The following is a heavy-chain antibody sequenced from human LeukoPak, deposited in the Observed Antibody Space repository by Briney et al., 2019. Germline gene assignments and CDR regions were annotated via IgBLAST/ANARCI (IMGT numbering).Heavy chain of an antibody. CDR2: LNPDSAGT. D-gene: IGHD1-7*01. Sequence: GASVKVSCTASGYTFNGYYMHWVRQAPGQGLGWMGWLNPDSAGTNYAQRFQGRVTMTRDPSISTAYMELSRLKSDDTAVYYCARSNWNYDLPGYYFDYWGQGTLVTVSS. V-gene: IGHV1-2*02. CDR3: ARSNWNYDLPGYYFDY. CDR1: GYTFNGYY. J-gene: IGHJ4*02.